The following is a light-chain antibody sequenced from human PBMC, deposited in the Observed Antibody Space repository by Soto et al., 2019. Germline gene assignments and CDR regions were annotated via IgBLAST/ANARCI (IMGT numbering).Light chain of an antibody. V-gene: IGKV3-15*01. CDR2: GAS. CDR1: QSVSSN. J-gene: IGKJ5*01. CDR3: QQLNSYST. Sequence: EIVITQSPATLSVSPGERATLSCRASQSVSSNLAWSQQKPGQAPRLLIYGASTRATGTPARFSGSGSGTEFTLTISSLQSEDLATYYCQQLNSYSTFGQGTRLEIK.